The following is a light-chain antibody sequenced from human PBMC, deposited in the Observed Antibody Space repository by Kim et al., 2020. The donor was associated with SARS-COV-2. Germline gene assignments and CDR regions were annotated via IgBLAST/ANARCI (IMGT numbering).Light chain of an antibody. J-gene: IGLJ2*01. CDR3: CSFAVK. Sequence: SGSPGQSVTISCSGTSDDIGAYNYVSWYQLHPGKAPKLLIYDVYKRPSGVPDRFSGFKSGNTASLTVSGLQAEDEAEYYCCSFAVKFGEGTKLTVL. CDR1: SDDIGAYNY. V-gene: IGLV2-11*01. CDR2: DVY.